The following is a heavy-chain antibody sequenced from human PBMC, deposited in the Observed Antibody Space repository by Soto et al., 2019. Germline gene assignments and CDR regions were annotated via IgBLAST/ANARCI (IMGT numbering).Heavy chain of an antibody. V-gene: IGHV1-69*12. J-gene: IGHJ2*01. CDR3: ASRDLYDSSGYYSLYWYFDL. D-gene: IGHD3-22*01. CDR1: GGTFSSYA. CDR2: IIPIFGTA. Sequence: QVQLVQSGAEVKKPGSSVKVSCKASGGTFSSYAISWVRQAPGQGLEWMGGIIPIFGTANYAQKFQGRVTITADESTSTAYMELSSLRSEVTAVYYFASRDLYDSSGYYSLYWYFDLWGRGTLVTVSS.